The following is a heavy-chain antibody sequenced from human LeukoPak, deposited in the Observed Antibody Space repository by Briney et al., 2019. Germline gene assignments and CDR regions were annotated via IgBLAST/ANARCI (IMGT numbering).Heavy chain of an antibody. V-gene: IGHV1-8*03. CDR1: GYTFTSYD. Sequence: ASVKVSCKASGYTFTSYDITWVRQATGQGLEWMGWMNPNSGSTGYAQKFQGRVTITRNTSISTAYMELSGLRSEDTAVYYCARGRSTGYPYYFEYWGQGTLVTVSS. J-gene: IGHJ4*02. CDR3: ARGRSTGYPYYFEY. D-gene: IGHD5-12*01. CDR2: MNPNSGST.